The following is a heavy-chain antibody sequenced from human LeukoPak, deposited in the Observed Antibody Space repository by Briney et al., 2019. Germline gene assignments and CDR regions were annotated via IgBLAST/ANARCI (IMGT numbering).Heavy chain of an antibody. V-gene: IGHV3-11*01. CDR2: ISHNGDTV. D-gene: IGHD3-22*01. Sequence: GGSLRLSCAASGFTFSTYAMSWVRQAPGKGLEWVSYISHNGDTVYYADSVKGRFTVSRDNAKNSLYLQMNSLRAEATALYYCARSQSFLNYYDRSGYYYWGQGTLVTAAS. CDR1: GFTFSTYA. CDR3: ARSQSFLNYYDRSGYYY. J-gene: IGHJ4*02.